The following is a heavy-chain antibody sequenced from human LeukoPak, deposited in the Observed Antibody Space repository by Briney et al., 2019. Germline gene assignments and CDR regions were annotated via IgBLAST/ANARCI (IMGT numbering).Heavy chain of an antibody. Sequence: ASVKVSCTASGYTFTSYYMHWVRQAPGQGLEWMGIINPSGGSTSYAQKFQGRVTTTRDTSTSTVYMELSSLRSEDTAVYYCAREVDTATFDYWGQGTLVTVSS. J-gene: IGHJ4*02. D-gene: IGHD5-18*01. CDR2: INPSGGST. CDR1: GYTFTSYY. V-gene: IGHV1-46*01. CDR3: AREVDTATFDY.